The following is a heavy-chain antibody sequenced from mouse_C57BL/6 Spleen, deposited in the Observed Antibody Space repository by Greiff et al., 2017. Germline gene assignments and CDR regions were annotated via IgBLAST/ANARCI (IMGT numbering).Heavy chain of an antibody. CDR1: GYTFTSYW. V-gene: IGHV1-64*01. CDR2: IHPNSGST. Sequence: QVQLQQSGAELVKPGASVKLSCKASGYTFTSYWMHWVKQRPGQGLEWIGMIHPNSGSTNYNEKFKSKATLTVDKSSSTAYMQLSSLTSEDAAVYYGASGYYYGSSYDYAMDYWGQGTSVTVSS. D-gene: IGHD1-1*01. J-gene: IGHJ4*01. CDR3: ASGYYYGSSYDYAMDY.